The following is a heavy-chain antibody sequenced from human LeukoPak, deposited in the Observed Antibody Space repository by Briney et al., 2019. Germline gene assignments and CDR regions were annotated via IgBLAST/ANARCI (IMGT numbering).Heavy chain of an antibody. V-gene: IGHV3-30*04. D-gene: IGHD1-26*01. CDR2: ISYDGSNK. Sequence: GGSLRLSCAASGFTFSSYAMHWVRQAPGKGLEWVAVISYDGSNKYYADSVKGRFTISRDNSKNTLYLQMNSLRSEDTAVYYCARGGVGATTYVWFDPWGQGTLVTVSS. CDR3: ARGGVGATTYVWFDP. J-gene: IGHJ5*02. CDR1: GFTFSSYA.